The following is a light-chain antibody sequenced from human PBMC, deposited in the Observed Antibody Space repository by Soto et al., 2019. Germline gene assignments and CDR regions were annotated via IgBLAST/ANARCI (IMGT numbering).Light chain of an antibody. V-gene: IGLV2-23*02. Sequence: QSALTQPASVSGSPGQSITISCTGTSSDVGSYNLVSWYQQHPGKAPKLMISEVSKRPSGLSNRFSGSKSGNTASLTISGLQAEDEADYYCCSYAGSSTYVVFGGGTKLTVL. CDR2: EVS. CDR3: CSYAGSSTYVV. J-gene: IGLJ2*01. CDR1: SSDVGSYNL.